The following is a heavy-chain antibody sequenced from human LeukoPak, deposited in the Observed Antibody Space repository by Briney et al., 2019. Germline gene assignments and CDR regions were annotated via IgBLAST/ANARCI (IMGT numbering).Heavy chain of an antibody. V-gene: IGHV4-4*07. CDR1: GGSISSYY. J-gene: IGHJ4*02. CDR3: AREAVYYGSGSLDY. CDR2: IYASGST. D-gene: IGHD3-10*01. Sequence: SETLSLTCTVSGGSISSYYWTWIRQPAGKGLEWIGHIYASGSTNYNPSLKSRVTLALDTSKNQFSLKLSSVTAADTAVYYCAREAVYYGSGSLDYWGQGTLVTVSS.